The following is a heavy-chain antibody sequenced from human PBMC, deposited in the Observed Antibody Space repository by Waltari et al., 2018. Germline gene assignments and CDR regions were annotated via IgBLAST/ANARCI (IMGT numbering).Heavy chain of an antibody. D-gene: IGHD3-10*01. CDR1: GFNLSSYA. J-gene: IGHJ4*02. Sequence: EVQLSESGGGLVQPGGSLRLSCAASGFNLSSYAMSWVRQAPGKGLEWVSTISGSAVRTYYGDSVKCRFTISRDISKNTLFLQMNSLRAEDTALYSCAKDQYTSSRRGFDSWGQGTLVTVSS. V-gene: IGHV3-23*01. CDR3: AKDQYTSSRRGFDS. CDR2: ISGSAVRT.